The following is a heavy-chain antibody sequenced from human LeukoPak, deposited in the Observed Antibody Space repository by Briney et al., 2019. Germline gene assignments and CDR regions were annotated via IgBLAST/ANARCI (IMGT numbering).Heavy chain of an antibody. J-gene: IGHJ5*02. Sequence: PSETLSLTCAVYGGSFSGYYWSWIRQPPGKGLEWIGEINHSGSTNYNPSLKSRVTISVDTSKNQFSLKLSSVTAADTAVYYCARLRRAALIDPWGQGTLVTVSP. CDR3: ARLRRAALIDP. V-gene: IGHV4-34*01. D-gene: IGHD6-25*01. CDR2: INHSGST. CDR1: GGSFSGYY.